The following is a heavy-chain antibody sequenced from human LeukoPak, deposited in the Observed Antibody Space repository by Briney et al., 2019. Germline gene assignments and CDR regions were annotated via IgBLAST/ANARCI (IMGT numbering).Heavy chain of an antibody. CDR1: GGSISSADYF. Sequence: TLSLTCTVSGGSISSADYFWSWIRQPPGKGLEWIGYIYYSGSTYYSPSLKSRVTISVDASKNQISLKLSSVTAADTAVYYCARRIAAAGTPLDYWGQGTLVTVSS. V-gene: IGHV4-30-4*08. CDR3: ARRIAAAGTPLDY. CDR2: IYYSGST. D-gene: IGHD6-13*01. J-gene: IGHJ4*02.